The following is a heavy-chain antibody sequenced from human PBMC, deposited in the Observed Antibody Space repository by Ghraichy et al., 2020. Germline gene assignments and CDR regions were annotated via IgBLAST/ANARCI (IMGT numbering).Heavy chain of an antibody. CDR3: AKDSNVRGDDSCLFCGFDI. CDR1: KFTFSSYS. D-gene: IGHD4-11*01. CDR2: ISNSGDRT. Sequence: GGSLRLSCVASKFTFSSYSMNWVRQAPGKGLEWVSAISNSGDRTFSTDAVTVRFTISRDNSKSTLYLQMNSLRAEDKAIYYCAKDSNVRGDDSCLFCGFDIWGQGTMVTVSS. J-gene: IGHJ3*02. V-gene: IGHV3-23*01.